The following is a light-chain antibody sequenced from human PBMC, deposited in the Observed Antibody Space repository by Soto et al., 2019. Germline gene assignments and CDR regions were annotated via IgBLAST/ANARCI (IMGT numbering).Light chain of an antibody. CDR3: QSYDRSLRGRV. CDR1: SSNIGAGYF. Sequence: QSVLTQPPSVSGAPGQRVTISCTGSSSNIGAGYFVHWYQQLPGTAPKLLIFADNNRPSGVPDRFSGSKSGNSASLAITGLQAEDEADYYCQSYDRSLRGRVFGGGTKVTVL. J-gene: IGLJ3*02. V-gene: IGLV1-40*01. CDR2: ADN.